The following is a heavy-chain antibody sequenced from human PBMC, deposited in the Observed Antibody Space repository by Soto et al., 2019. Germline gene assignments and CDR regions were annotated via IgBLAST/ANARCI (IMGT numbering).Heavy chain of an antibody. Sequence: VQLVQSGAEVKKTGESLRISCKGSGYSFTNYWITWVRQMPGKGLEWLGRVDPTDSYSNYSPSFQGHVTISADKSISTAYLQWSSLKASDTAMYYCARDSYYSSGNYFTYYPYAMDVWGQGTTVTVSS. D-gene: IGHD3-10*01. CDR1: GYSFTNYW. V-gene: IGHV5-10-1*03. CDR2: VDPTDSYS. J-gene: IGHJ6*02. CDR3: ARDSYYSSGNYFTYYPYAMDV.